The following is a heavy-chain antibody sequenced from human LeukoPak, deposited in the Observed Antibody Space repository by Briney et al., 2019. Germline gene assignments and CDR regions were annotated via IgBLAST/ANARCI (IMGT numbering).Heavy chain of an antibody. CDR1: GFTFSSYS. Sequence: GGSLRLSCAASGFTFSSYSMNWVRQAPGKGLEWVSAISGSGGSTYYADSVKGRFTISRDNSKNTLYLQMNSLRAEDTAVYYCAHETYYYGSGSRYFDYWGQGTLVTVSS. V-gene: IGHV3-23*01. CDR2: ISGSGGST. CDR3: AHETYYYGSGSRYFDY. D-gene: IGHD3-10*01. J-gene: IGHJ4*02.